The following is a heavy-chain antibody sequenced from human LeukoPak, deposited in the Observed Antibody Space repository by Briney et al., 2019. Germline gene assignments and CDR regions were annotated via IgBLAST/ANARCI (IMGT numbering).Heavy chain of an antibody. D-gene: IGHD4-23*01. Sequence: SQTLSLTCAISGDSVSSNSASWNRIRQSPSRGLEWLGRTYYRSKWYNDYAVSVKSRITINPDTSKNQFSLQLNSVNPEDTAVYYCVRAGDHLTYGGVDIWGQGTMVTVSS. CDR1: GDSVSSNSAS. CDR3: VRAGDHLTYGGVDI. J-gene: IGHJ3*02. CDR2: TYYRSKWYN. V-gene: IGHV6-1*01.